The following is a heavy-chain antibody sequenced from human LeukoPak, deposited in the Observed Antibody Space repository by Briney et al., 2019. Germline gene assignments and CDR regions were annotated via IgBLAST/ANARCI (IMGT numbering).Heavy chain of an antibody. D-gene: IGHD3-16*01. J-gene: IGHJ6*03. CDR3: AKEGDQFRGYLDA. Sequence: GRSVRLSCTASGFMFSRLGMQWVRQAPGEGLEWVAMIWHDGSVEEYADSVKGRFTISRDNSQNTLYLQMNSLRDDDTAVYYCAKEGDQFRGYLDAWGKGTTVTVSS. CDR2: IWHDGSVE. CDR1: GFMFSRLG. V-gene: IGHV3-33*06.